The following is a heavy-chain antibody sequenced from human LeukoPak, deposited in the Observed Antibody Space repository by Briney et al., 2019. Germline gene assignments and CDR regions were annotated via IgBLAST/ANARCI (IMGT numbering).Heavy chain of an antibody. J-gene: IGHJ3*01. D-gene: IGHD3/OR15-3a*01. Sequence: SETLSLTCTVSGGSISSYYWTWIRQPPGKGLEWIGHIYYGQSTNYNPSLKSRITISVDTSKNDFSLKLSSVTAADTAVYYCARRTGSAFDFWGQGTMVTVSS. CDR1: GGSISSYY. CDR3: ARRTGSAFDF. CDR2: IYYGQST. V-gene: IGHV4-59*01.